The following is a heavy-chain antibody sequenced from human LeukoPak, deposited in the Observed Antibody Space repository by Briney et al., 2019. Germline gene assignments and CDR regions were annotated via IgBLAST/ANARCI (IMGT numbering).Heavy chain of an antibody. CDR2: ISAYNGNT. J-gene: IGHJ4*02. CDR1: GYTFTSYG. V-gene: IGHV1-18*01. CDR3: ARDQEGFDY. Sequence: ASVKVSCKASGYTFTSYGISWVRQAPGQGLEWMGWISAYNGNTNYAQKFQGRVTVTRDTSTSTVHMELSGLRSEDTAVYYCARDQEGFDYWGQGTLVTVSS.